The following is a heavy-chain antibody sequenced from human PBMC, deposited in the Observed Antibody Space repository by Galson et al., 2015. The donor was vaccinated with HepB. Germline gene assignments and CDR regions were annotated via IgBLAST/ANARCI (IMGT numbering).Heavy chain of an antibody. Sequence: SLRLSCAASGFTFDDYAMHWVRQAPGKGLEWVSGISWNSGSIGYADSVKGRFTISRDNAKNSLYLQMNSLRAEDTALYYCAKDSAGGSGSYLLNGWGQGTLVTVSS. V-gene: IGHV3-9*01. CDR2: ISWNSGSI. CDR3: AKDSAGGSGSYLLNG. CDR1: GFTFDDYA. J-gene: IGHJ4*02. D-gene: IGHD3-10*01.